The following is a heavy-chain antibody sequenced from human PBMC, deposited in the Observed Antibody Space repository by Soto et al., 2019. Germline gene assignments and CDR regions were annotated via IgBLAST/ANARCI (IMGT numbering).Heavy chain of an antibody. D-gene: IGHD6-13*01. Sequence: GGSLRLSCAASGFTFSSYGMHWVRQAPGKGLEWVAVIWYDGSNKYYADSVKGRFTISRDNSKNTLYLQMNSLRAEDTAVYYCARGRKQYDYGMDVWGQGTTVTVSS. CDR3: ARGRKQYDYGMDV. J-gene: IGHJ6*02. CDR1: GFTFSSYG. V-gene: IGHV3-33*01. CDR2: IWYDGSNK.